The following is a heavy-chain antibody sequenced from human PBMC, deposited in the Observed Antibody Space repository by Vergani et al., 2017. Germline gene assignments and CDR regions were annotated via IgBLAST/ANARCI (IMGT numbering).Heavy chain of an antibody. CDR2: IKQDGSEE. CDR1: GFTFSSYW. V-gene: IGHV3-7*03. J-gene: IGHJ4*02. D-gene: IGHD3-22*01. CDR3: ARDATADYYDSSGHFDY. Sequence: EVQLVESGGGLVQPGGSLRLSCAASGFTFSSYWMSWVRQAPGKGLEWVANIKQDGSEEYYVDSVKGRFTISRDNAKNSLYLQMNSLRAEDTAVYYCARDATADYYDSSGHFDYWGQGTLVTVSS.